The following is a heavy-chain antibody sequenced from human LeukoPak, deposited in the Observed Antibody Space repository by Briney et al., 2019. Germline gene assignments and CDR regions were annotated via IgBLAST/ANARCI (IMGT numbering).Heavy chain of an antibody. V-gene: IGHV3-30-3*01. CDR2: ISYDGSNK. Sequence: PGRSLRLSCAAPGFTFSSYAMHWVRQAPGKGLEWVAVISYDGSNKYYADSVKGRFTISRDNSKNTLYLQMNSLRAEDTAVYYCARDEGPSIAALFDYWGQGTLVTVSS. CDR1: GFTFSSYA. J-gene: IGHJ4*02. D-gene: IGHD6-6*01. CDR3: ARDEGPSIAALFDY.